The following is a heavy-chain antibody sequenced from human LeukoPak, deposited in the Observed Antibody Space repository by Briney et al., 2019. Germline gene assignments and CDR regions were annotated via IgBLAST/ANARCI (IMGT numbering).Heavy chain of an antibody. D-gene: IGHD3-9*01. J-gene: IGHJ4*02. Sequence: ASVQVSCKASGYTLTTYGISWVRQAPGQGLEWLGRISVYNGNTNYAQKLQGRVTMTTDTSTSTAYMEPRSLRSDDTAVYYCARMILLLGDVLTVPPRGFDYWGQGTLVTVSS. CDR1: GYTLTTYG. CDR2: ISVYNGNT. V-gene: IGHV1-18*01. CDR3: ARMILLLGDVLTVPPRGFDY.